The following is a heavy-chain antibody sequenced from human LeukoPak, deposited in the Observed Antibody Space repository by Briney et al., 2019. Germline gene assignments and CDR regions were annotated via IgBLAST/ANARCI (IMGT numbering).Heavy chain of an antibody. CDR2: IYYSGST. CDR1: GGSISSSSYY. J-gene: IGHJ4*02. D-gene: IGHD3-22*01. Sequence: SETLSLTCTVSGGSISSSSYYWGWIRQPPGKGLEWIGSIYYSGSTYYNPSLKSRLTISVDTSKNQFSLKLSSVTAADTAVYYCTGKYYYDTSGYYYADYWGQGALVTVSS. V-gene: IGHV4-39*07. CDR3: TGKYYYDTSGYYYADY.